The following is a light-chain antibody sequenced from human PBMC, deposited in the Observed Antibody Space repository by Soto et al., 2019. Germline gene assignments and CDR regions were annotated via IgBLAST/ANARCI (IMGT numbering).Light chain of an antibody. V-gene: IGLV2-14*01. Sequence: QSVLTQPASVSGSPGQSITISCTGTSSDVGAFDYVSWYQQHPGKAPKLIIYEVSDRPSGVSNRFSGSKSGNTASLTISGLQAEDEEDYYCSSYTSSSTVVVCGGGTKLTVL. J-gene: IGLJ2*01. CDR1: SSDVGAFDY. CDR3: SSYTSSSTVVV. CDR2: EVS.